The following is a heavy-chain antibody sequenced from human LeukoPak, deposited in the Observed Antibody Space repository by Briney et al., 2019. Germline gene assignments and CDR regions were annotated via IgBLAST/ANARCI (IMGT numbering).Heavy chain of an antibody. CDR3: ARGGRNRGYSRQFDY. V-gene: IGHV4-34*01. Sequence: SETLSLTCAVYGGSFSGYYWSWIRQPPGRGLEWIGEINHSGSTNYNPSLKSRVTISVDTSKNQFSLKLSSVTAADTAVYYCARGGRNRGYSRQFDYWGQGTLVTVSS. D-gene: IGHD5-12*01. CDR2: INHSGST. CDR1: GGSFSGYY. J-gene: IGHJ4*02.